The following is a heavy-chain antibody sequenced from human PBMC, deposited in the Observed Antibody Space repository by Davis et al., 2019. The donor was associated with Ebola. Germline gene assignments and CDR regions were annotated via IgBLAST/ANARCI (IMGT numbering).Heavy chain of an antibody. Sequence: ASVKVSCKASEYTFTAYYLHWVRQAHGQGLEWMGRINPNSGGTNYAQKFQGRVTMTRDTSISTAYMELSSLRSDDTAIYYCARGGITMTVVPIDYYSGMDVWGKGTTVTVTS. V-gene: IGHV1-2*06. J-gene: IGHJ6*04. CDR1: EYTFTAYY. CDR2: INPNSGGT. CDR3: ARGGITMTVVPIDYYSGMDV. D-gene: IGHD3-22*01.